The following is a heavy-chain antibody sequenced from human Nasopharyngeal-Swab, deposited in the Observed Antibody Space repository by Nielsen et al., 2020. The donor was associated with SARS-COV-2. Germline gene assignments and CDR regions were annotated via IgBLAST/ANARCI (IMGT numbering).Heavy chain of an antibody. Sequence: GGSLRLSCVASGITFSSYAMTWVRQAPGKGLEWVSTLSGSADSTYYADSVKGRFTISRDNSKKTLYLQMNSLRAEDTAVYYCAKAHLSGSWYYSNGMAVWGQGTTVTVSS. V-gene: IGHV3-23*01. CDR1: GITFSSYA. CDR2: LSGSADST. J-gene: IGHJ6*02. CDR3: AKAHLSGSWYYSNGMAV. D-gene: IGHD2-15*01.